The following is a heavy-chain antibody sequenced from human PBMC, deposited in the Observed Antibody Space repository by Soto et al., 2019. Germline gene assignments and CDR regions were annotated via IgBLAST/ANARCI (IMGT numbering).Heavy chain of an antibody. CDR3: ARKRGADSSLDY. V-gene: IGHV1-46*01. J-gene: IGHJ4*02. CDR2: INPSGGYT. D-gene: IGHD2-21*02. Sequence: QVQLVQSGTDVKKPGASVKVSCKASGYIFTNYYMHWVRQAPGQGLEWMGIINPSGGYTTYAQKFQDRVAMTRDTSTSTVYMELSSLRPEDTAVYYCARKRGADSSLDYWGRGTLVTVS. CDR1: GYIFTNYY.